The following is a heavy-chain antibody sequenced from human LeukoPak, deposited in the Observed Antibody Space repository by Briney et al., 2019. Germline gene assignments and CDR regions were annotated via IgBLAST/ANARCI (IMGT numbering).Heavy chain of an antibody. Sequence: GGSLRLSCAASGFTFSSYAMSWVRQAAGKGLEWVSGISGSGDNTHYADSVKGRFTISRDNSKNTLYLQMNSLRAEDTALYYCASQLELRYYYYMDVWGKGTTVTVSS. J-gene: IGHJ6*03. D-gene: IGHD1-7*01. CDR2: ISGSGDNT. V-gene: IGHV3-23*01. CDR1: GFTFSSYA. CDR3: ASQLELRYYYYMDV.